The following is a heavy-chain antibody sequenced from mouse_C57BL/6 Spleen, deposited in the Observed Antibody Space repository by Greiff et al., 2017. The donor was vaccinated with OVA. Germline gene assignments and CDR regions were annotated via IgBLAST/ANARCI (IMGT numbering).Heavy chain of an antibody. Sequence: EVQLQQSGPELVKPGASVKISCKASGYTFTDYYMNWVKQSHGKSLEWIGDINPNNGGTSYNQKFKGKATLTVDKSSSTAYMELRSLTSEDSAVYYCAREGLWIYDYGGGFAYWGQGTLVTVSA. V-gene: IGHV1-26*01. CDR3: AREGLWIYDYGGGFAY. J-gene: IGHJ3*01. D-gene: IGHD2-4*01. CDR2: INPNNGGT. CDR1: GYTFTDYY.